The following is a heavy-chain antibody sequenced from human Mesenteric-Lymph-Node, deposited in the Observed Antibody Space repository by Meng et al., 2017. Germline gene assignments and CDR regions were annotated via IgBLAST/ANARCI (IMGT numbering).Heavy chain of an antibody. CDR1: GGSIYNNY. CDR2: IYYTGSA. J-gene: IGHJ2*01. Sequence: SETLSLTCTVSGGSIYNNYWSWIRQPPGKGLEWIGYIYYTGSADYRPSLKSRVTFSLDTSKNQVSLSLGSVTAADTAVYYCARLPVPLTDPHTRYWYFDLWGRGTLVTVSS. V-gene: IGHV4-59*01. D-gene: IGHD3-9*01. CDR3: ARLPVPLTDPHTRYWYFDL.